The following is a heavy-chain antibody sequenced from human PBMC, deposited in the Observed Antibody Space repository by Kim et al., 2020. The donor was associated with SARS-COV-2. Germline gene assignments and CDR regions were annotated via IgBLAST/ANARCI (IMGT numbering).Heavy chain of an antibody. CDR1: GFSLSPSAMC. D-gene: IGHD2-2*01. J-gene: IGHJ4*02. CDR3: ERIRCYCSSTSCQDAYFDS. CDR2: IDWDDDK. Sequence: SGPTLVNPTQTLTLTCTFSGFSLSPSAMCVSWIRQPPGKALEWLARIDWDDDKYYSTSLKTRLTISKDTSKNQVVLTMTNMEPVDTTTYYCERIRCYCSSTSCQDAYFDSWGQGTLVTVSS. V-gene: IGHV2-70*11.